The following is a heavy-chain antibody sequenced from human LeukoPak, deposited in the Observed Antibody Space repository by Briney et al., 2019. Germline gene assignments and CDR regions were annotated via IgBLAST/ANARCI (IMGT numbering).Heavy chain of an antibody. CDR2: IYPGDSDT. CDR1: GYSFTTFW. V-gene: IGHV5-51*01. Sequence: GESLKISCKGSGYSFTTFWIGWVRQLPGKGLEWMGIIYPGDSDTRYSPSFQGQVTISAAKSISTAYLQWSSLKASDTAMYYCARHGEPSDPFDIWGQGAMVTVSS. CDR3: ARHGEPSDPFDI. D-gene: IGHD1-14*01. J-gene: IGHJ3*02.